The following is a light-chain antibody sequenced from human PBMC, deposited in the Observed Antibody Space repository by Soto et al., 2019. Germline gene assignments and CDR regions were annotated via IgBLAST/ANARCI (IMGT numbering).Light chain of an antibody. CDR2: GNS. CDR3: QSYDSSLSGPYV. Sequence: QSVLTQPPSVSGAPGQRVTISCTGSSSNIGAGYDGHWYQQLPGTAPKRLIYGNSNRPSGVPDRFSGSKSGTSASLAITGLQAEDEADYYCQSYDSSLSGPYVFGTGTKVTVL. CDR1: SSNIGAGYD. V-gene: IGLV1-40*01. J-gene: IGLJ1*01.